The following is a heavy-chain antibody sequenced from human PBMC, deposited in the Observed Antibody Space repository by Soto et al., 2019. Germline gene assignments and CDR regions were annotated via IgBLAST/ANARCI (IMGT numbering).Heavy chain of an antibody. CDR2: ISGSGGST. D-gene: IGHD5-12*01. J-gene: IGHJ4*02. CDR3: AKSGYSGYDYMEYFDY. CDR1: GFTFSSYA. V-gene: IGHV3-23*01. Sequence: LRLSCAASGFTFSSYAMSWVRQAPGKGLEWVSAISGSGGSTYYADSVKGRFTISRDNSKNTLYLQMNSLRAEDTAVYYCAKSGYSGYDYMEYFDYWGQGTLVTVSS.